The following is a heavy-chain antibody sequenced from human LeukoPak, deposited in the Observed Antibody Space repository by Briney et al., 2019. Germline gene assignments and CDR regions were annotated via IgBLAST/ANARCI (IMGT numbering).Heavy chain of an antibody. CDR3: ARDRPTVTTDFDY. V-gene: IGHV3-48*03. CDR2: ISSSGSTI. CDR1: GFTLSSYE. J-gene: IGHJ4*02. Sequence: GGSLRLSCAASGFTLSSYEMNWVRQAPGKGLEWVSYISSSGSTIYYADSVKGRFTISRDNAKNSLYLQMNSLRAEDTAVYYCARDRPTVTTDFDYWGQGTLVTVSS. D-gene: IGHD4-17*01.